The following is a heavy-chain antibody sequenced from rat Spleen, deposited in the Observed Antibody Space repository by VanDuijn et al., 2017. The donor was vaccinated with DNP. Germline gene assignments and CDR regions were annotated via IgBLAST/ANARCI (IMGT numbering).Heavy chain of an antibody. Sequence: EVQLVESGGGLVQPGRSLKLSCAASGFTFSNYDMAWVRQAPTKGLEWVASISPSGGSTYYRDSVKGRFTVSRDNAKSSLYLQMDSLRSEDTATYYCARVSAHYWYFDFWGPGTMVTVSS. D-gene: IGHD3-1*01. CDR3: ARVSAHYWYFDF. CDR2: ISPSGGST. V-gene: IGHV5-25*01. J-gene: IGHJ1*01. CDR1: GFTFSNYD.